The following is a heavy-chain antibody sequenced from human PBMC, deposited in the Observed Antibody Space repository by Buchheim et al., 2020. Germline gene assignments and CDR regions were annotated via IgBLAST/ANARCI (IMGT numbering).Heavy chain of an antibody. CDR3: AREGGNNWSNYYFDY. D-gene: IGHD1-1*01. Sequence: EVQLVESGGGLVKPEGSLRLSCAASGFTFSTYTINWVRQAPGKGLEWVSCISSRSTHIYYADSVKGRFTVSRDNAKNSLYLQMNSLRAEDTAVYYCAREGGNNWSNYYFDYWGQGAL. CDR2: ISSRSTHI. J-gene: IGHJ4*02. CDR1: GFTFSTYT. V-gene: IGHV3-21*02.